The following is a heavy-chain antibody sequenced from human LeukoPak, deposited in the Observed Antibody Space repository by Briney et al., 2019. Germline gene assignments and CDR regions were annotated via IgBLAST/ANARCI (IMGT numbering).Heavy chain of an antibody. V-gene: IGHV3-23*01. CDR2: ISGSGGST. Sequence: PGGSLRLSCAASGFTFSSYGMSWVRQAPGKGLEWVSAISGSGGSTYYADSVKGRFTISRDNSKNTLYLQMNSLRAEDTAVYYCAKSVIAYSSGWYYFDYWGRGTLVTVSS. CDR1: GFTFSSYG. J-gene: IGHJ4*02. CDR3: AKSVIAYSSGWYYFDY. D-gene: IGHD6-19*01.